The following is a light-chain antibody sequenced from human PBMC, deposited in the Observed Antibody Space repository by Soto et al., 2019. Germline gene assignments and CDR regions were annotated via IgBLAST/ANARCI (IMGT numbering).Light chain of an antibody. CDR1: SSDVGGYKY. CDR2: EVS. J-gene: IGLJ3*02. CDR3: SSYTRSGTGV. Sequence: QSALTQPASVSGSPGQSITISCTGTSSDVGGYKYVSWYQQHPGKAPKLLIFEVSNRPSGVSNRFSGSKSGNTASLTISGLQADEEADYYCSSYTRSGTGVFGGGTKLTVL. V-gene: IGLV2-14*01.